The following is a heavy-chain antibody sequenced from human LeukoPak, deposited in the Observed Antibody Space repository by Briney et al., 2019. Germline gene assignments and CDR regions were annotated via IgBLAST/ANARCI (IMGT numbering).Heavy chain of an antibody. CDR3: FGTPGWLQGTSFDY. Sequence: KPSETLSLNCAVSGYSISSGYYWGWIRRPPGKGLEWIGSIYHSGSSYYNPSLKSRGTISVDTSKSQFSLKLSSVTAADTAVYYCFGTPGWLQGTSFDYWGQGTLVTVSS. V-gene: IGHV4-38-2*01. D-gene: IGHD5-24*01. CDR2: IYHSGSS. J-gene: IGHJ4*02. CDR1: GYSISSGYY.